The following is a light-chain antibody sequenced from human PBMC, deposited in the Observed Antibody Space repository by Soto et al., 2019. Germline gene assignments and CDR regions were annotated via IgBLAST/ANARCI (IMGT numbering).Light chain of an antibody. CDR3: QQYNNWPQT. CDR2: GAS. Sequence: EIVMTQSPATLSVYPGERATLSCRASQSVSSNLAWYQQKPGQAPRLLIYGASTRATGIPARFSGSGSGTAFTLTISSLQSEDFAVYDCQQYNNWPQTFGQGTQVEIK. J-gene: IGKJ1*01. CDR1: QSVSSN. V-gene: IGKV3-15*01.